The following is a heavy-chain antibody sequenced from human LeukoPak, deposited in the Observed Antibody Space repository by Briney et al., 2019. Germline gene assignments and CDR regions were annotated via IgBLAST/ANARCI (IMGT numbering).Heavy chain of an antibody. CDR2: IQQHGSET. Sequence: GGSLRLSCEGSGFTFSNYWMSWVRQAPGKGLEWVANIQQHGSETYYGDSVKGRFTISRDNAKNSLYLQMNSLRAEDTAVYYCAKDEGPGGIAASTYWYFDLWGRGTLVTVSS. CDR3: AKDEGPGGIAASTYWYFDL. D-gene: IGHD6-13*01. V-gene: IGHV3-7*03. CDR1: GFTFSNYW. J-gene: IGHJ2*01.